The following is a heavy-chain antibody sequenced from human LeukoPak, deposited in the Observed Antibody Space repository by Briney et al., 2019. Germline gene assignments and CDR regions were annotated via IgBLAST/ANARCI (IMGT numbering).Heavy chain of an antibody. D-gene: IGHD3-10*01. CDR3: ARGYYYGSGNYHLDY. Sequence: ASETLSLTCAVYGGSFSGYYWSWIRQPPGKGLEWIGEINHSGSTNYNPSLKSRVTISVDTSKNQFSLKLSSVTAADTAVYYCARGYYYGSGNYHLDYWGQGTLVTVSS. CDR2: INHSGST. J-gene: IGHJ4*02. V-gene: IGHV4-34*01. CDR1: GGSFSGYY.